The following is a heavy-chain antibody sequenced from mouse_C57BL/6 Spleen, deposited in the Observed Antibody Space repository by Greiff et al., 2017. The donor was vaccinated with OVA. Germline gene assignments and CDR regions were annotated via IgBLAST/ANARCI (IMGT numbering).Heavy chain of an antibody. Sequence: QVQLQQPGAELVKPGASVKMSCKASGYTFTSYWINWVKQRPGQGLEWIGDIYPGSGSTNYNEKFKSKATMTVDTSSSTAYMTLSSLTAEDSAVYYLASALLDSYVDYWGQGTTLTVSS. V-gene: IGHV1-55*01. CDR3: ASALLDSYVDY. D-gene: IGHD1-2*01. CDR1: GYTFTSYW. J-gene: IGHJ2*01. CDR2: IYPGSGST.